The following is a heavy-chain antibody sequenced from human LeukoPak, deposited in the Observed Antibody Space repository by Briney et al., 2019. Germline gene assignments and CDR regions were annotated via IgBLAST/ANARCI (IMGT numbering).Heavy chain of an antibody. CDR3: GRWRGPGSFLADN. Sequence: GGSLRLSCAASGFTFDNHAMHWVRQGPGKGLEWVGIISGDSETTHYADSVKGRFTVSRDNSKNSLYLQMNNLRTEDTAFYLCGRWRGPGSFLADNWGQGTLVTVSS. V-gene: IGHV3-43*02. D-gene: IGHD3-3*01. J-gene: IGHJ4*02. CDR1: GFTFDNHA. CDR2: ISGDSETT.